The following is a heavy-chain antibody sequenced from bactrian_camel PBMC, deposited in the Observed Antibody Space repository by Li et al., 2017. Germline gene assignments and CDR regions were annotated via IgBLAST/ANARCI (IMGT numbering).Heavy chain of an antibody. CDR3: AISDTCASLEFGY. Sequence: HVQLVESGGASVQAGGSLRLSCAASGNQFNTFCLGWFRQPPGKEREMVAYIYSGGSTTDYHDSVKGRFTISRDNANTISLMMSSLKPEDTAMYYCAISDTCASLEFGYSGQGTQVTVS. V-gene: IGHV3S54*01. J-gene: IGHJ6*01. CDR2: IYSGGSTT. CDR1: GNQFNTFC.